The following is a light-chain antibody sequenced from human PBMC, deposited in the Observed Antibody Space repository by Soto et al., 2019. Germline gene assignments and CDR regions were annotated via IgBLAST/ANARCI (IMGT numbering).Light chain of an antibody. Sequence: QAVVTQPPSASGTPGQRITIACSGSGSNIGTHTVNWYQQVPGTAPKLLLYSNNQRPSGVPDRFSGSRSGTSASLAISGLQSEDEADYYCATWDGSLNGPVFGGGTQLTVL. J-gene: IGLJ2*01. V-gene: IGLV1-44*01. CDR1: GSNIGTHT. CDR2: SNN. CDR3: ATWDGSLNGPV.